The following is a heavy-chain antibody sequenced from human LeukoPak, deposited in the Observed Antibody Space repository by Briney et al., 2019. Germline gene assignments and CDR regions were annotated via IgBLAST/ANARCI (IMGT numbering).Heavy chain of an antibody. CDR2: IRYDGSNK. V-gene: IGHV3-30*02. J-gene: IGHJ4*02. CDR1: GFTFISYG. Sequence: QPGGSLRLSCAASGFTFISYGMHWVRQAPGEGLEWVAFIRYDGSNKYYAESVKGRLTISRDNSKNTLYLQMNSLRAEDTAVYYCAKDLREGYYDSSGTFDYWGQGTLVTVSS. CDR3: AKDLREGYYDSSGTFDY. D-gene: IGHD3-22*01.